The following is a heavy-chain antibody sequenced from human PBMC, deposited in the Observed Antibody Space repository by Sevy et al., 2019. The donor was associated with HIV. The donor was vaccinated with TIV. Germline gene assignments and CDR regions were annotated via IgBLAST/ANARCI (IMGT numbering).Heavy chain of an antibody. D-gene: IGHD6-13*01. V-gene: IGHV3-30*04. J-gene: IGHJ4*02. CDR3: ASGGSSIAAAGNIAY. CDR2: ISYDGSNK. CDR1: GFTFSSYA. Sequence: GRSLRLSCAASGFTFSSYAMHWVRQAPGKGLEWVAVISYDGSNKYYADSVKGRFTISRDNSKNTLYLQMNSLRAEDTAVYYCASGGSSIAAAGNIAYWGQGTLVTVSS.